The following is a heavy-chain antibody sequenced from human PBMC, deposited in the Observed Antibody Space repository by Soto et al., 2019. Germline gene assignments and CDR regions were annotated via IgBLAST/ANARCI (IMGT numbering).Heavy chain of an antibody. D-gene: IGHD3-9*01. CDR3: ARAAAYYDILPGLDY. Sequence: GKVSCKASGYTFTSYGISWVRQAPGQGLEWMGWISAYNGNTNYAQKLQGRVTMTTDTSTSTAYMELRSLRSDDTAVYYCARAAAYYDILPGLDYWGQGTLDPVSS. J-gene: IGHJ4*02. V-gene: IGHV1-18*01. CDR2: ISAYNGNT. CDR1: GYTFTSYG.